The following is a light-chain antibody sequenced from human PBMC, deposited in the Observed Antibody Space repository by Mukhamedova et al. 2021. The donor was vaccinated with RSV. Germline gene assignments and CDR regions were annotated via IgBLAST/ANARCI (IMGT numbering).Light chain of an antibody. CDR2: LNSDGSH. J-gene: IGLJ2*01. CDR3: QTWGTGVV. Sequence: VKLTCTLSSGHSSYAIAWHQQQPEKGPRYLMKLNSDGSHSKGDGIPDRFSGSSSGAERYLTIPSLQSEDEADYYCQTWGTGVVFG. V-gene: IGLV4-69*01. CDR1: SGHSSYA.